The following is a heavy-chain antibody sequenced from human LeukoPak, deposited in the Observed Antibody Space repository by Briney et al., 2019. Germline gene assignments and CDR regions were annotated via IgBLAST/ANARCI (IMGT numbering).Heavy chain of an antibody. D-gene: IGHD3-22*01. CDR2: ISGSGGST. V-gene: IGHV3-23*01. Sequence: LSLTCTVSGGSISSGSYYWSWVRQAPGKGLEWVSAISGSGGSTYYADSVKGRFTISRDNSKNTLYLQMNSLRAEDTAVYYCARYDSSGYYSYFDYWGQGTLVTVSS. J-gene: IGHJ4*02. CDR3: ARYDSSGYYSYFDY. CDR1: GGSISSGSYY.